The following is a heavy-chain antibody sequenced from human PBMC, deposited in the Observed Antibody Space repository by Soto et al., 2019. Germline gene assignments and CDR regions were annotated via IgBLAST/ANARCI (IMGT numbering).Heavy chain of an antibody. D-gene: IGHD2-15*01. CDR1: GGTFSSYA. CDR2: IIPIFGTA. J-gene: IGHJ3*02. V-gene: IGHV1-69*13. CDR3: AAPGEGYCSGGSCYSVNDAFDI. Sequence: ASVKVSCKASGGTFSSYAISWVRQAPGQGLEWMGGIIPIFGTANYAQKFQGRVTITADESTSTAYMELSSLRSEDTAVYYCAAPGEGYCSGGSCYSVNDAFDIWGQGTMVTVSS.